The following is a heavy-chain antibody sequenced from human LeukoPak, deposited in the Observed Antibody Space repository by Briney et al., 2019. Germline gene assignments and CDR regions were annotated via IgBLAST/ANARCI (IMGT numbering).Heavy chain of an antibody. D-gene: IGHD1-1*01. CDR1: GGSISSHY. CDR3: ARDDTGTTGSWFDP. Sequence: PSETLSLTCTVSGGSISSHYWCWIRQPPGKGLEWIGYIYYSGSTNYNPSLKSRVTISVDTSKNQFSLKLSSVTAADTAVYYCARDDTGTTGSWFDPWGQGTLVTVSS. V-gene: IGHV4-59*11. CDR2: IYYSGST. J-gene: IGHJ5*02.